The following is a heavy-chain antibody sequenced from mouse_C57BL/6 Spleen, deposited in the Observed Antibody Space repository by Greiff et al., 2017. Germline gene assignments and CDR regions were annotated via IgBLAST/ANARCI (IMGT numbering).Heavy chain of an antibody. J-gene: IGHJ1*03. CDR2: ISGGGGNT. CDR1: GFTFSSYT. CDR3: ARRGYYYGSSFLGYFDV. Sequence: EVHLVESGGGLVKPGGSLKLSCAASGFTFSSYTMSWVRQTPEKRLEWVATISGGGGNTYYPDSVKGRFTISRDNAKNTLYLQMSSLRSEDTALYYCARRGYYYGSSFLGYFDVWGTGTTVTVSS. D-gene: IGHD1-1*01. V-gene: IGHV5-9*01.